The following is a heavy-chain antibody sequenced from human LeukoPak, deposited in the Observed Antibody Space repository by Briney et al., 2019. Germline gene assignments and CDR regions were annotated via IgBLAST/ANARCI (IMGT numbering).Heavy chain of an antibody. CDR1: GFTFSSYW. J-gene: IGHJ6*02. CDR3: ARDWEQQLATISMDV. Sequence: GGSLRLSCAASGFTFSSYWMAWVRQAPGKGLEWVANINQDGSHKYYVDSVKGRFTISRDNTKNSLYLQMNSLRAEDTAVYYCARDWEQQLATISMDVWGQGTTVTVSS. D-gene: IGHD6-13*01. CDR2: INQDGSHK. V-gene: IGHV3-7*03.